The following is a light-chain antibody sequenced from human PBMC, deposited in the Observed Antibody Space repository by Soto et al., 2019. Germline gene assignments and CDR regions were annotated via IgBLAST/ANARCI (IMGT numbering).Light chain of an antibody. J-gene: IGLJ3*02. V-gene: IGLV1-44*01. CDR2: SNS. CDR3: AAWDDSLTGSWV. Sequence: QSVLTQPPSASGTPGQRVTISCSGSSSNIGHNPVNWYQQLPGTAPKLLIYSNSHRPSGVPDRFSGSKSGTSASLAISGLQSEDEDDYYCAAWDDSLTGSWVFGGGTKVTVL. CDR1: SSNIGHNP.